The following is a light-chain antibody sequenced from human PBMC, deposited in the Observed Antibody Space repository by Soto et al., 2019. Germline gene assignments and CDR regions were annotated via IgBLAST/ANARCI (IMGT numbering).Light chain of an antibody. J-gene: IGLJ1*01. CDR3: QSADSSGTYYV. V-gene: IGLV3-25*02. CDR1: ALPKQY. Sequence: SYELTQPPSVSVSPGQTARITCSGDALPKQYAYWYQQKPGQAPVLVIYKDSERPSGTPERFSGSSSGTTVTLTISGVQAEDEADYYCQSADSSGTYYVFGTGTRSPS. CDR2: KDS.